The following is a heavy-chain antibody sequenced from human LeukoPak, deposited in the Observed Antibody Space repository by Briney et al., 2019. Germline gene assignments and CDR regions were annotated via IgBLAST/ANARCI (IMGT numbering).Heavy chain of an antibody. D-gene: IGHD6-19*01. CDR2: ISSSSSTI. J-gene: IGHJ4*02. CDR1: GFPFSRYA. CDR3: ARAVSSGWYRGLDY. V-gene: IGHV3-48*02. Sequence: GGSLRLSCAASGFPFSRYAMYWVRQAPGKGLEWVSYISSSSSTIYYADSVKGRFTISRDNAKNSLYLQMNSLRDEDTAVYYCARAVSSGWYRGLDYWGQGTLVTVSS.